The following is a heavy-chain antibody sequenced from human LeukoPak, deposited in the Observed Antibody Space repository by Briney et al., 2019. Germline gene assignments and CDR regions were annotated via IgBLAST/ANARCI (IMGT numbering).Heavy chain of an antibody. J-gene: IGHJ5*02. D-gene: IGHD1-26*01. V-gene: IGHV1-46*01. CDR2: IDPTGNSR. CDR3: ARDNSRREGGTTFWWFDP. Sequence: ASVKVSCKASGYSFTSYDINWVRQAPGQGLEWMGVIDPTGNSRVYAQKFQGRVTMTRDTSTSTAYMELNSLRSEDTAVYFCARDNSRREGGTTFWWFDPWGQGTLVTVSS. CDR1: GYSFTSYD.